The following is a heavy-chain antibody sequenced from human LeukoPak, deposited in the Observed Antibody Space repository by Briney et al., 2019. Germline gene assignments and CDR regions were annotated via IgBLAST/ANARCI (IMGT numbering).Heavy chain of an antibody. Sequence: ASVKVSCKASGYTFPGYYMHWVRQAPGQGLEWMGWINPNSGGTNYAQKFQGWVTMTRDTSISTAYMELSRLRSDDTAVYYCARVNRGYSYGCLDYWGQGTLVTVSS. CDR2: INPNSGGT. V-gene: IGHV1-2*04. CDR1: GYTFPGYY. D-gene: IGHD5-18*01. CDR3: ARVNRGYSYGCLDY. J-gene: IGHJ4*02.